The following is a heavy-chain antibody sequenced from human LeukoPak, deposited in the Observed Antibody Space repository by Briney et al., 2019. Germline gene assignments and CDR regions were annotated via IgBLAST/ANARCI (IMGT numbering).Heavy chain of an antibody. CDR2: IYYSGST. CDR1: GGSISSSSYY. Sequence: SETLSLTCTVSGGSISSSSYYWGWIRQPPGKGLEWIGSIYYSGSTYYNPSLKSRVTISVDTSKNQFSLKLSSVTAADTAVYYRAPSPPHLGAEYFQHWGQGTLVTVSS. CDR3: APSPPHLGAEYFQH. J-gene: IGHJ1*01. V-gene: IGHV4-39*01.